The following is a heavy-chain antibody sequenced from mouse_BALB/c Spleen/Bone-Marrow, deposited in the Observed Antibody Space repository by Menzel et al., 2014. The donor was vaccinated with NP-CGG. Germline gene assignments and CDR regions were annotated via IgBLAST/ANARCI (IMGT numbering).Heavy chain of an antibody. Sequence: VQLQQSAAELARPGASVKMSCKASSYTFTSYTMQWVKQRPGQGLEWIGYIDPSNTYTDYNQKFRDKTTLTADKSSSTAYMQLTSLTSEDSAVYYCAREDIITAYFDYWGQGTTLTVSS. V-gene: IGHV1-4*02. J-gene: IGHJ2*01. CDR1: SYTFTSYT. CDR3: AREDIITAYFDY. CDR2: IDPSNTYT. D-gene: IGHD1-1*01.